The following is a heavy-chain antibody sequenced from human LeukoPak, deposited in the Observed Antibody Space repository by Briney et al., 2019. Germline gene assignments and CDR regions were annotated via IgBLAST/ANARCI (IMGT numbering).Heavy chain of an antibody. CDR1: GYTFTTYT. J-gene: IGHJ4*02. CDR3: ARGGYSSGWYYEPFDY. Sequence: ASVEVSCKASGYTFTTYTIHWVRQAPGQRLEWMGWINAGNGNTKYSQEFQDRVTITRDTSASTAYMELRSLRSEDTAVYYCARGGYSSGWYYEPFDYWGQGTLVTVSS. V-gene: IGHV1-3*03. CDR2: INAGNGNT. D-gene: IGHD6-19*01.